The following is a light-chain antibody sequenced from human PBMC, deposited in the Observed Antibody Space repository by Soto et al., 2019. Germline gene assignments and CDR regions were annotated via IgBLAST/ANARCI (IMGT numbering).Light chain of an antibody. Sequence: EIVMTQSPATLSVSPGEGATLSCRASQSVSSNLAWYQQKPGQAPRLLIYAASTRATGIPARFRGSGSGTEFTLTITSQQSEHFAVYTCQQYNNWPPLTFGGGTRLEIK. CDR2: AAS. CDR3: QQYNNWPPLT. J-gene: IGKJ5*01. CDR1: QSVSSN. V-gene: IGKV3-15*01.